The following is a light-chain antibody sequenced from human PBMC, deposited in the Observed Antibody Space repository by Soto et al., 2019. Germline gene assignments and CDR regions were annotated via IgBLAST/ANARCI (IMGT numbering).Light chain of an antibody. Sequence: QPVLTQPSSLSASPGASASLTCTLRSGINVDSYRIYWYQQKPGSPPRYLLRYKSDSDKQQGSGVPSRFSGSKDASANAGILRISGLQSEDVADYYCLIWHNNAVVFGGGTQLTVL. V-gene: IGLV5-45*03. J-gene: IGLJ3*02. CDR3: LIWHNNAVV. CDR1: SGINVDSYR. CDR2: YKSDSDK.